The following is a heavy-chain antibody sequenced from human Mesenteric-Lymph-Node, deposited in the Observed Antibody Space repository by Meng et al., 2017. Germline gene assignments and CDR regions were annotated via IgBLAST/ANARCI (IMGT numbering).Heavy chain of an antibody. Sequence: QVQLQESGPGLVKPSETLSLTCTVSGGSISSYYWSWIRQPPGKGLEWIGHIYYSGSTNYNPSLKSRVTISVDTSKNQFSLKLSSVTATDTAVYYCARQSGYFDYWGQGTLVTGSS. CDR1: GGSISSYY. V-gene: IGHV4-59*08. CDR3: ARQSGYFDY. J-gene: IGHJ4*02. CDR2: IYYSGST. D-gene: IGHD3-10*01.